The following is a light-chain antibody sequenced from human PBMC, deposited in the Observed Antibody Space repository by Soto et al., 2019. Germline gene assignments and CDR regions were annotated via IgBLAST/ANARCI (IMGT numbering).Light chain of an antibody. J-gene: IGKJ5*01. CDR3: QQRSNWPT. V-gene: IGKV3-11*01. CDR2: DAS. CDR1: QSVSNY. Sequence: EIVLTQSPATLSLSPGERATLSCRASQSVSNYSAWYQQKPGQAPRLLIYDASNRATGIPARFSGSGSGTDFTLTISSLEPEDFAVYYCQQRSNWPTFGQGTRLEIK.